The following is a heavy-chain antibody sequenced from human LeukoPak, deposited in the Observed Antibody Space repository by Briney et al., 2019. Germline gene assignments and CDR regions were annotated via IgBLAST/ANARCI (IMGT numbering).Heavy chain of an antibody. CDR3: ARETYCTNTSCPIGDHFDY. CDR1: GFTFSTYS. Sequence: GGSLRLSCAASGFTFSTYSMNWVRQAPGKGLEWVSSISSGSTYIYYADSVKGRFTISRDNAKNSLYLQMNSLRAEDTAVYYCARETYCTNTSCPIGDHFDYWGQGTLVTVSS. D-gene: IGHD2-2*01. CDR2: ISSGSTYI. J-gene: IGHJ4*02. V-gene: IGHV3-21*01.